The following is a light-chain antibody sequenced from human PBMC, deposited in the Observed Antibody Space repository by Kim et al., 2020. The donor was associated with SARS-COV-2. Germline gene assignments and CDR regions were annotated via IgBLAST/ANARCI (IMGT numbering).Light chain of an antibody. V-gene: IGKV1-39*01. CDR3: QQSYSSPLT. CDR2: AAS. J-gene: IGKJ4*01. Sequence: DIQMTQSPSSLSASVGDRVTITCRASQSINTYLNWYQQKPGKAPKLLIYAASSLQSRVPSRFSGSGSGTDFTLTISSLQPEDFATYYCQQSYSSPLTFGGGTKVEIK. CDR1: QSINTY.